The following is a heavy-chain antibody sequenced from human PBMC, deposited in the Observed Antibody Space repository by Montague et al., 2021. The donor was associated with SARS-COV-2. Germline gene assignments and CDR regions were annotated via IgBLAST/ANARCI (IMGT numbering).Heavy chain of an antibody. D-gene: IGHD3-22*01. Sequence: SETRSLTCTVSGFSISTGYYWGWIRQPPGRGLEWIGSIYHSGSTXXNPSLKSRVTISVDTSKNQFSLKLSSVTAADTAVYYCASSYDSTGHVGYWGQGTLVTVSS. CDR2: IYHSGST. CDR1: GFSISTGYY. V-gene: IGHV4-38-2*02. CDR3: ASSYDSTGHVGY. J-gene: IGHJ4*02.